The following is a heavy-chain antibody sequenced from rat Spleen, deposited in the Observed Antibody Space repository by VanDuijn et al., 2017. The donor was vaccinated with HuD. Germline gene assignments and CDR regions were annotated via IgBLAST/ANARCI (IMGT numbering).Heavy chain of an antibody. Sequence: EVQLQESGPGLVKPSQSLSLTCSVTGYSITSNYWVRIRKFPGNKMEWIGHISYSGSTRYNPSLKSRISITRDTSKNQFFLQLNSVTTEDTATYYCVRSVGYTYSFFDYWGQGVMVTVSS. CDR3: VRSVGYTYSFFDY. D-gene: IGHD1-4*01. CDR1: GYSITSNY. V-gene: IGHV3-1*01. J-gene: IGHJ2*01. CDR2: ISYSGST.